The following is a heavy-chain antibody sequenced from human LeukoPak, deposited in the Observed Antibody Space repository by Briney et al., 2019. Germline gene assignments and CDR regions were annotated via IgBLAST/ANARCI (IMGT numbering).Heavy chain of an antibody. Sequence: SGESLKISCKGSGYSFTSYWIAWVRQMPGKGLEWMGIIYPGDSDTRYSPSFQGQVIISADKSISTAYLQWSSLKASDTAMYYCARRLGYCSSTSCYAWFDPWGQGTLVTVSS. CDR3: ARRLGYCSSTSCYAWFDP. CDR1: GYSFTSYW. V-gene: IGHV5-51*01. CDR2: IYPGDSDT. J-gene: IGHJ5*02. D-gene: IGHD2-2*01.